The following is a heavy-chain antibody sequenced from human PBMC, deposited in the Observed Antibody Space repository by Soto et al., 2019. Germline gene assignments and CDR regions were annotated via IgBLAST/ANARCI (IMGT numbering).Heavy chain of an antibody. CDR1: GLTFSDYN. CDR3: ARGSRQRFLEWLLFDY. CDR2: ISSTGSAI. Sequence: QVQLVESGGGLVKPGGPLSSSCAASGLTFSDYNMTGIPQAPGKGLEGISYISSTGSAIYYADSVKGRFTSSRDNAKNSLYLQMNSLRAEDTAVYFCARGSRQRFLEWLLFDYWGQGNLVTVSS. J-gene: IGHJ4*02. V-gene: IGHV3-11*01. D-gene: IGHD3-3*01.